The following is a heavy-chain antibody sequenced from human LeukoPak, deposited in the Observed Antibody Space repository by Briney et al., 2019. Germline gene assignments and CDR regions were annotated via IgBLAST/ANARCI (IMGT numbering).Heavy chain of an antibody. CDR3: ARRHGILTGYYGYYFDY. Sequence: SETLSLTCTVSGGSISSGGYYWSWIRQPPGKGLEWIGEINHSGSTNYNPSLKSRVTISVDTSKNQFSLKLSSVTAADTAVYYCARRHGILTGYYGYYFDYWGQGTLVTVSS. D-gene: IGHD3-9*01. J-gene: IGHJ4*02. CDR2: INHSGST. CDR1: GGSISSGGYY. V-gene: IGHV4-39*07.